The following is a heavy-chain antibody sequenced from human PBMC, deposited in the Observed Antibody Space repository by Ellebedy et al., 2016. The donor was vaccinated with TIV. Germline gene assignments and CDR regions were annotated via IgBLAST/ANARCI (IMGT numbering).Heavy chain of an antibody. CDR2: LNADGSST. CDR3: AKGAARPYYFYMDV. D-gene: IGHD6-6*01. J-gene: IGHJ6*03. V-gene: IGHV3-74*01. Sequence: GESLKISXAASGFTFSSYAMSWVRQAPGKGLVWVSRLNADGSSTSYADSVKGRFTISRDNAKNTLYLQMNSLRAEDTAVYYCAKGAARPYYFYMDVWGKGTTVTVSS. CDR1: GFTFSSYA.